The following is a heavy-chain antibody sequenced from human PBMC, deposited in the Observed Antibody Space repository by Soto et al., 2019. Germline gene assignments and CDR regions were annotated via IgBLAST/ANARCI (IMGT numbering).Heavy chain of an antibody. CDR3: AKDKRVTVTTLLDY. CDR2: ISWNSGSI. Sequence: PGGSLRLSCAASGFTFDDYAMHWVRQAPGKGLEWVSGISWNSGSIGYADSVKGRFTISRDNAKNSLYLQMNSLRAEDTALYYCAKDKRVTVTTLLDYWGQGTLVTVSS. V-gene: IGHV3-9*01. CDR1: GFTFDDYA. D-gene: IGHD4-17*01. J-gene: IGHJ4*02.